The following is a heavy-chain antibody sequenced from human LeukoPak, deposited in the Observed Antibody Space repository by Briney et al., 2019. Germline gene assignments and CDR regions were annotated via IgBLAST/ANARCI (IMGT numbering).Heavy chain of an antibody. D-gene: IGHD2-2*02. CDR2: ISGSGGST. J-gene: IGHJ5*02. Sequence: GGSLRLSCAASGFTFSSYAMSWVRQAPGKGLEWVSAISGSGGSTYYADSVKGRFTISRDNSKNTLYLQMNSLRAEDTAVYYCAKSPPGCSSTSCYTFDPWGQGTLVTVSS. CDR3: AKSPPGCSSTSCYTFDP. V-gene: IGHV3-23*01. CDR1: GFTFSSYA.